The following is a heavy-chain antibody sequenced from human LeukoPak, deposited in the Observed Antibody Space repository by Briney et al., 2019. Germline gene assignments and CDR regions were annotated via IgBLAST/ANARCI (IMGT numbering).Heavy chain of an antibody. CDR2: INPNSGGT. CDR3: ATLAETLPSHCSGGSCYPVLYY. V-gene: IGHV1-2*02. Sequence: ASVKVSCKASGYTFTGYYMHWVRQAPGQGLEWMGWINPNSGGTNYAQKFQGRVTMTEDTSTDTAYMELSSLRSEDTAVYYCATLAETLPSHCSGGSCYPVLYYWGQGTLVTVSS. D-gene: IGHD2-15*01. J-gene: IGHJ4*02. CDR1: GYTFTGYY.